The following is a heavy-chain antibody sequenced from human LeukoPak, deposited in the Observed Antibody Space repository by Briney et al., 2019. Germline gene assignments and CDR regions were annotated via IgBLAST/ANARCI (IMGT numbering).Heavy chain of an antibody. V-gene: IGHV1-18*01. CDR2: ISAYNGNT. D-gene: IGHD6-19*01. J-gene: IGHJ4*02. CDR3: ARAPSVAGTTGY. CDR1: GYTFTSYG. Sequence: ASVKVSCKASGYTFTSYGISWVRQAPGLGLEWMGWISAYNGNTNYAQKLQGRVTMTTDTSTSTAYMELRSLRSDDTAVYYCARAPSVAGTTGYWGQGTLVTVSS.